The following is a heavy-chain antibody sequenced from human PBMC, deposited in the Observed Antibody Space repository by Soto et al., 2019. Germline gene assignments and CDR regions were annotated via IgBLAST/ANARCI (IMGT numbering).Heavy chain of an antibody. J-gene: IGHJ4*02. CDR2: IWYDGSNK. Sequence: LRLSCAASGFTFSSYGMHWVRQAPGKGLEWVAVIWYDGSNKYYADSVKGRFTISRDNSKNTLYLQMNSLRAEDTAVYYCARDLLYSSSLGAFAYWGQGTLVTVSS. V-gene: IGHV3-33*01. CDR3: ARDLLYSSSLGAFAY. CDR1: GFTFSSYG. D-gene: IGHD6-6*01.